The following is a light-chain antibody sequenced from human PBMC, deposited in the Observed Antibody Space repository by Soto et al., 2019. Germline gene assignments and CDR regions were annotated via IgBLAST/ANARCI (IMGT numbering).Light chain of an antibody. J-gene: IGLJ1*01. V-gene: IGLV2-14*01. CDR1: NSDVGGYDF. CDR2: EVF. Sequence: QSVLTQPASVSGSPGQSITISCTGTNSDVGGYDFVSWYQQHPGKVPKLVIYEVFNRPSGASNRFSGSKSGNTASLTISGLKDEDEDHYYCYSYAGENLYVFGTGTKVTV. CDR3: YSYAGENLYV.